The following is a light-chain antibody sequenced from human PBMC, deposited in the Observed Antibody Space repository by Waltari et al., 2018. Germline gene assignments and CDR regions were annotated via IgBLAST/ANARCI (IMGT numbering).Light chain of an antibody. CDR2: DAS. CDR3: QQFSSYRTGFT. V-gene: IGKV1-13*02. J-gene: IGKJ3*01. CDR1: QGFPSR. Sequence: AIQLTQSPSSLSASVGDRVTITSRASQGFPSRLAWYQQKPGKAPKLLIFDASTLATGVPSRFSGSGSGTAFTLTISSLQPEDFGTYYCQQFSSYRTGFTFGPGTTVDMK.